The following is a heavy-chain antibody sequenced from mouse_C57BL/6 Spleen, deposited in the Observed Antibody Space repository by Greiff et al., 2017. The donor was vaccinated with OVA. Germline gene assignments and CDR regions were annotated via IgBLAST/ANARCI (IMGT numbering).Heavy chain of an antibody. CDR1: GYTFTSYW. CDR3: ARKDYCGSSPGYFDY. CDR2: IDPSDSYT. D-gene: IGHD1-1*01. J-gene: IGHJ2*01. V-gene: IGHV1-50*01. Sequence: VQLQESGAELVKPGASVKLSCKASGYTFTSYWMQWVKQRPGQGLEWIGEIDPSDSYTNYNQKFKGKATLTVDPSSSTAYMQLSSLTSEDSAVYYCARKDYCGSSPGYFDYWGQGTTLTVSS.